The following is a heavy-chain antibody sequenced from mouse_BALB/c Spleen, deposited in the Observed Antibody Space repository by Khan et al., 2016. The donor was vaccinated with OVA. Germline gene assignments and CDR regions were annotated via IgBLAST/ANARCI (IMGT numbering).Heavy chain of an antibody. Sequence: QIQLVQSGPELKKPGETVKISCKASGYSFTNYGMNWVKQSPGKALKWMGWINTYTGEATYADDLEGRFAFSLETSANTAYLQINILKSEDTATYFCAGPPYFSYTIAYWGQGTTVTVSS. CDR1: GYSFTNYG. CDR2: INTYTGEA. D-gene: IGHD2-10*01. V-gene: IGHV9-3-1*01. CDR3: AGPPYFSYTIAY. J-gene: IGHJ4*01.